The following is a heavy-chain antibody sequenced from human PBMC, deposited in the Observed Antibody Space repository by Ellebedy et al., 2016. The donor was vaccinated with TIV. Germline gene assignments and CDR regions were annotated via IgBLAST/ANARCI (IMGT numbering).Heavy chain of an antibody. J-gene: IGHJ4*02. D-gene: IGHD3-16*01. CDR1: GYTFTDYH. CDR3: ASVTFRSLSPFDY. Sequence: AASVKVSCKTSGYTFTDYHIHWVRQAPGQGLEWMGWIYPSRGDTQYAQKFQGRVTMTRDTSITTAYMELNRLTSDDTAVYYCASVTFRSLSPFDYWGQGTLVTVSS. V-gene: IGHV1-2*02. CDR2: IYPSRGDT.